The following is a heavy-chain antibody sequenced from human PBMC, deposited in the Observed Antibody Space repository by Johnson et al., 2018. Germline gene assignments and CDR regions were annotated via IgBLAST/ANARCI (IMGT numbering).Heavy chain of an antibody. CDR1: GFSFSNYP. D-gene: IGHD3-3*01. V-gene: IGHV3-23*04. Sequence: EVQLVESGGGLVQPGGSLRLSCVASGFSFSNYPMSWVRQAPGKGLEWIAASSDSGGVTYYLRSVKGRFTISRDNSRNTLYLQINTLRAEDTALYYCAKDRDYTDSRETRATSALAVWGQGTTVIVSS. CDR2: SSDSGGVT. CDR3: AKDRDYTDSRETRATSALAV. J-gene: IGHJ6*02.